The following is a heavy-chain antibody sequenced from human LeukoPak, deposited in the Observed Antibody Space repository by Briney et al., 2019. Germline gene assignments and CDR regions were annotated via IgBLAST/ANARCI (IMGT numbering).Heavy chain of an antibody. Sequence: GASVKVSCKASGGTFSSYAISWVRQAPRQGLEWMGGIIPIFGTANYAQKFQGRVTITTDESTSTAYMELSSLRSEDTAVYYCARDQTRYYDSSGFFDYWGQGTLVTVSS. CDR3: ARDQTRYYDSSGFFDY. V-gene: IGHV1-69*05. J-gene: IGHJ4*02. D-gene: IGHD3-22*01. CDR2: IIPIFGTA. CDR1: GGTFSSYA.